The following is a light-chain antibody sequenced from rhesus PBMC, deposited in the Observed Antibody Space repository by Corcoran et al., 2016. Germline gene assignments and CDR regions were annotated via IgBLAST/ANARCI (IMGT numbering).Light chain of an antibody. V-gene: IGKV1-28*03. CDR1: QDISSY. J-gene: IGKJ1*01. Sequence: DIQMTQSPSSLSASVGDTVTITCRASQDISSYLNWFQQKPGKAPNLLIYGASSLQSGVPSRFSGSGSGTDFTLTISSLQPEDFATYFCLHHNNYPWTFGQGTKVEIK. CDR3: LHHNNYPWT. CDR2: GAS.